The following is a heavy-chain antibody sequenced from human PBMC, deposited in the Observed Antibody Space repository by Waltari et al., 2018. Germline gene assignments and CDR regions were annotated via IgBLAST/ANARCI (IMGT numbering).Heavy chain of an antibody. CDR1: GFAVSDYT. Sequence: EVEVVEPGGGVVKPGGSLRLSCVASGFAVSDYTMDWVRQAPGKGLEWVSSVSSRSTFIYYADSVDGRFTISRDNAKNSVYLEMNSLRAEDTAIYYCTRERWVPDHWGQGTLVTVSS. J-gene: IGHJ4*02. CDR3: TRERWVPDH. D-gene: IGHD4-17*01. V-gene: IGHV3-21*02. CDR2: VSSRSTFI.